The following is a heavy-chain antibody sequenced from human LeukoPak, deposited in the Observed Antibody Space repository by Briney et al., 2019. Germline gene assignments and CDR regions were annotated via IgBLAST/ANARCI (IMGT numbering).Heavy chain of an antibody. CDR1: VGSISSHY. J-gene: IGHJ6*03. CDR2: IYYSGST. D-gene: IGHD2-2*01. Sequence: SETLSLTRTVSVGSISSHYWSCIRQPPGKGLEWIGYIYYSGSTNYNPSLTSRVTISVDTSKHQFSLKLSSVTAADTAVYSCAGSSSTSFAYYYYYIDVWGKGTTGTVSS. V-gene: IGHV4-59*11. CDR3: AGSSSTSFAYYYYYIDV.